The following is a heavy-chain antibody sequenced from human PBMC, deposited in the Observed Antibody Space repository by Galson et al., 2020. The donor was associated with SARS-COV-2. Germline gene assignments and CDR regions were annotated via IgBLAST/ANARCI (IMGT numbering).Heavy chain of an antibody. CDR1: GFTFSSYA. J-gene: IGHJ4*02. Sequence: TGGSLRLSCAASGFTFSSYAMSWVRQAPGNGLEWVSAISGSGGSQYHPDSVKGRFTISRDNSKNTLYLQMNSLRAEDTAVYYCAKDLGGYLDYWGQGTLVTVSS. CDR3: AKDLGGYLDY. CDR2: ISGSGGSQ. V-gene: IGHV3-23*01. D-gene: IGHD2-15*01.